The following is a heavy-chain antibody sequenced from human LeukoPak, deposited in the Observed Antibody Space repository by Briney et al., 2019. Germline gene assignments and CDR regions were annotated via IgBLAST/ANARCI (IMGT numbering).Heavy chain of an antibody. Sequence: GGSLRLSCATSGFTFSNYGFPWVRQPPGKGLEWVAVISYDGSNKYYADSVKGRFTISRDNSKNTLYLQMNSLRAEDTAVYYCARDLTPRSFDYWGQGALVTVSS. CDR3: ARDLTPRSFDY. V-gene: IGHV3-30*19. J-gene: IGHJ4*02. CDR2: ISYDGSNK. CDR1: GFTFSNYG.